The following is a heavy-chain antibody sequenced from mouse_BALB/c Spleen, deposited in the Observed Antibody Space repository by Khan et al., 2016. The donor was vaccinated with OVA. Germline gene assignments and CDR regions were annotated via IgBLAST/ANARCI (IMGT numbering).Heavy chain of an antibody. J-gene: IGHJ3*01. D-gene: IGHD2-2*01. Sequence: VQLKQSGPDLVKPGASVKISCKASGYSFTLYYMSWVKQSPGKGLEWIGRVNPNTDNINYNQEFKGKAILTVDKSSNTAYMELRSLTSEDSADYFSASGYDFFASWGQGTLVTVSA. CDR2: VNPNTDNI. CDR3: ASGYDFFAS. V-gene: IGHV1-26*01. CDR1: GYSFTLYY.